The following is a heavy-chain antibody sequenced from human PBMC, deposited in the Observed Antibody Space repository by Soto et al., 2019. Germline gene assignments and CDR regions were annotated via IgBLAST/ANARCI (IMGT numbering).Heavy chain of an antibody. D-gene: IGHD4-17*01. V-gene: IGHV1-69*04. CDR1: GGTFSSYT. CDR2: IIPILGIA. Sequence: SVKVSCKASGGTFSSYTISWVRQAPGQGLEWMGRIIPILGIANYAQKFQGRVTITADKSTSTAYMELSSLRSEDTAVYYCARDHFDYGDYYFDYWGQGTLVTVSS. J-gene: IGHJ4*02. CDR3: ARDHFDYGDYYFDY.